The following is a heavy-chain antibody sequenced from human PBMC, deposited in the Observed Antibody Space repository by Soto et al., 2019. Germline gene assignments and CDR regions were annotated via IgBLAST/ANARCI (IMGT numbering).Heavy chain of an antibody. CDR3: ARQTGGFGYYFDY. CDR2: IYHSGST. Sequence: SETLSLTCTVSGGSISSSSYYWSWIRQPPGKELEWIGAIYHSGSTYYHPSLKSRVTIYVDTSKNQFSLRLTSLTAADTAVYFCARQTGGFGYYFDYWGQGTLVTVSS. J-gene: IGHJ4*02. D-gene: IGHD3-16*01. CDR1: GGSISSSSYY. V-gene: IGHV4-39*01.